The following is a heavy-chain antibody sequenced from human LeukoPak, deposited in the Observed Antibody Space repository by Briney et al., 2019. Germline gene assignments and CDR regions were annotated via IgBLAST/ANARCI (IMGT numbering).Heavy chain of an antibody. D-gene: IGHD3-10*01. Sequence: SGGSLRLSCAVSGFSFSSYAMHWVRQAPGKGLEWVAVISYDGNYKYYADSVKGRFTISRDNSKNTLYLQMNSLRAEDTAVYYCAREGRYYGSGSYYRGDFDYWGQGTLVTVSS. CDR2: ISYDGNYK. V-gene: IGHV3-30*04. J-gene: IGHJ4*02. CDR3: AREGRYYGSGSYYRGDFDY. CDR1: GFSFSSYA.